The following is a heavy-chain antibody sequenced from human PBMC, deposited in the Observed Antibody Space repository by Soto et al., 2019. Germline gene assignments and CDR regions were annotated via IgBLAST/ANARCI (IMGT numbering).Heavy chain of an antibody. V-gene: IGHV3-23*01. J-gene: IGHJ4*02. CDR3: AKRSSTSTFDY. CDR1: GFTFSSYA. Sequence: EVQLLESGGGLVQPGESLRLSCAASGFTFSSYAMSWVRQAPGKGLEWVSVISGSDDSTYYAASVKGRFTISRDNSKNTLSLQMNSLRAEDTAVYYCAKRSSTSTFDYWGQGTLVTVSS. D-gene: IGHD6-6*01. CDR2: ISGSDDST.